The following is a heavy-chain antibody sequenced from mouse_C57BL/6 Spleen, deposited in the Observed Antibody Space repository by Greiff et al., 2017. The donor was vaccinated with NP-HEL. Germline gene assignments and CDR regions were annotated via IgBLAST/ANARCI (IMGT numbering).Heavy chain of an antibody. D-gene: IGHD1-1*01. CDR3: ARGAYGSDY. V-gene: IGHV1-50*01. CDR1: GYTFTSYW. Sequence: VQLQQPGAELVKPGASVKLTCKASGYTFTSYWMQWVKQRPGQGLEWIGEIDPSDSYTNYNQKFKGKATLTVDTSSSTAYMQLSSLTSEDSAVYYCARGAYGSDYWGQGTTLTVSS. J-gene: IGHJ2*01. CDR2: IDPSDSYT.